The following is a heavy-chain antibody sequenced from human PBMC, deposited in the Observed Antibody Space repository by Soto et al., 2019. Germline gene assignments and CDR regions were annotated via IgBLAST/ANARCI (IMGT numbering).Heavy chain of an antibody. CDR3: ARHTSGWHYYDY. CDR1: GGYSGSVGDH. V-gene: IGHV4-31*02. J-gene: IGHJ4*02. D-gene: IGHD6-19*01. Sequence: LTKSVSGGYSGSVGDHRIWINQHPGKGLEWIGKIFYTWSTSYNQSLKSRVNISVDTSMKQFSVKLNSLRAEDTAVYYCARHTSGWHYYDYWGQGTPVTVSS. CDR2: IFYTWST.